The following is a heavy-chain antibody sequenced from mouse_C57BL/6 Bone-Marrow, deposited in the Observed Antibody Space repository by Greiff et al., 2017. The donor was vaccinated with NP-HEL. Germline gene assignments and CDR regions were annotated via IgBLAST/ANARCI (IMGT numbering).Heavy chain of an antibody. D-gene: IGHD1-1*01. V-gene: IGHV3-6*01. Sequence: EVQLVESGPGLVKPSQSLSLTCSVTGYSITSGYFWYWIRQFPGNKLEWMGFISYDGSNNYNPSLKNRISITRDTTTNQFFLRCNSVTTEDTATYYCARGGTTVQFADWGQGTLVTVSA. CDR1: GYSITSGYF. J-gene: IGHJ3*01. CDR2: ISYDGSN. CDR3: ARGGTTVQFAD.